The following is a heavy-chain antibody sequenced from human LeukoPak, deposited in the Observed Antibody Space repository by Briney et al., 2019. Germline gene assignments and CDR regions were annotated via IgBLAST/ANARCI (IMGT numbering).Heavy chain of an antibody. D-gene: IGHD6-19*01. CDR3: ANFREDSSGWSPPD. V-gene: IGHV3-30*02. J-gene: IGHJ4*02. CDR2: IRYDGSNK. CDR1: GFTFSSYG. Sequence: GGSLRLSCAASGFTFSSYGMHWVRQAPGKGLEWVAFIRYDGSNKYYADSVKGRFTISRDNSKNTLYLQMNSLRAEDTAVYYCANFREDSSGWSPPDWGQGTLVTVAS.